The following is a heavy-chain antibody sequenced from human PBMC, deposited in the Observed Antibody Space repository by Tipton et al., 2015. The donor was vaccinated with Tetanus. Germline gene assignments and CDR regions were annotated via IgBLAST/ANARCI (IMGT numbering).Heavy chain of an antibody. V-gene: IGHV4-39*01. CDR1: GGSIIVSNFY. CDR3: ARQSCSGGSCRFDP. CDR2: IHYTGSP. Sequence: TLSLTCRVSGGSIIVSNFYWGWIRQPPGKGLEGIGGIHYTGSPYLNPSLKSRVTISVDTSKNQFSLNLTSVTAADTAFYYCARQSCSGGSCRFDPWGQGTLVTVSS. D-gene: IGHD2-15*01. J-gene: IGHJ5*02.